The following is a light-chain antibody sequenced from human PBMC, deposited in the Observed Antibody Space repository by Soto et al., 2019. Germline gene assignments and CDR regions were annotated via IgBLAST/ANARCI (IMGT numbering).Light chain of an antibody. Sequence: QSVLSQPASVSGSPGQSITISCTGTSSDVGGYNYVSWYQQHPGKAPKLMIYDVSNRPSGVSNRFSGSKSGNTASPTISGLQAEDDADYYCSSYTSSSTYVFGTGTKLTVL. V-gene: IGLV2-14*01. J-gene: IGLJ1*01. CDR1: SSDVGGYNY. CDR2: DVS. CDR3: SSYTSSSTYV.